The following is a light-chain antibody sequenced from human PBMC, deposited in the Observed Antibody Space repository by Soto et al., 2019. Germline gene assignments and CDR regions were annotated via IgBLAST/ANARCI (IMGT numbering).Light chain of an antibody. CDR3: QHYGNSLYT. Sequence: EIVLTQSPGTLSLSPGEGATLSCRASQSVSSTYLAWYQQGPGQAPRLLIYGASTRATGIPDRFSGSGSATDFTLTISRLEPEDFAFYYCQHYGNSLYTFGQGTKLEIK. CDR1: QSVSSTY. J-gene: IGKJ2*01. V-gene: IGKV3-20*01. CDR2: GAS.